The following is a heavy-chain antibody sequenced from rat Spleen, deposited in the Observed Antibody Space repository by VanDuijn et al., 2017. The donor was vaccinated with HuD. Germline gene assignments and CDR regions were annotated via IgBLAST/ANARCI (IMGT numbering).Heavy chain of an antibody. Sequence: EVRLVESGGGLVQPGRSLKLSCAASGFTFNNYDMDWVRQAPTKGLEWLATISTGGTNNYYRGSVKGRITSSRDNAKSTVYLQMNSLRSEDTATYYCTREIIRGTKDWFTHWGQGTLVTVSS. D-gene: IGHD4-3*01. J-gene: IGHJ3*01. CDR1: GFTFNNYD. CDR2: ISTGGTNN. CDR3: TREIIRGTKDWFTH. V-gene: IGHV5-25*01.